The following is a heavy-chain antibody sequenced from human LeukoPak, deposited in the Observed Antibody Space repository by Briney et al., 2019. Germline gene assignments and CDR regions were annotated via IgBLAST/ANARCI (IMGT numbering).Heavy chain of an antibody. J-gene: IGHJ4*02. CDR3: AKAVAVADLYYFDY. CDR2: ISYDGSNK. CDR1: GFTFSSYD. D-gene: IGHD6-19*01. Sequence: GGSLRLSCAASGFTFSSYDMHWVRQAPGKGLEWVAVISYDGSNKYYADSVKGRFIISRDNSRNTAYLQMNSLRTEDTAVYYCAKAVAVADLYYFDYWGQGTLVTVSS. V-gene: IGHV3-30*18.